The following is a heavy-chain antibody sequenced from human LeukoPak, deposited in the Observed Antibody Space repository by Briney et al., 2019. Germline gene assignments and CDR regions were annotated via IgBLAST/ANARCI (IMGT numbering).Heavy chain of an antibody. J-gene: IGHJ4*02. CDR1: GFTFSDYA. Sequence: PGRSLRLSCAASGFTFSDYAMHWVRQAPGKGLEWVAVISKDGSDKYYPGSVRGRFTISRDNSKNTIYLQMDSLRAEDTAIYNCARDYWWNYDYWGQGTLVTVSS. D-gene: IGHD1-7*01. CDR2: ISKDGSDK. V-gene: IGHV3-30-3*01. CDR3: ARDYWWNYDY.